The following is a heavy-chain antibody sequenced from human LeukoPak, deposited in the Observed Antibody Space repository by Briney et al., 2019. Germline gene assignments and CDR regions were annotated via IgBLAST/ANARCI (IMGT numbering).Heavy chain of an antibody. CDR2: ISSSSSTI. V-gene: IGHV3-48*01. CDR1: GFTFSSYE. Sequence: PGGSLRLSCAASGFTFSSYEMNWVRQAPGKGLEWVSYISSSSSTIYYADSVKGRFTISRDNAKNSLYLQMNSLRAEDTAVYYCARDMVRGVIITSDGWFDPWGQGTLVTVSS. CDR3: ARDMVRGVIITSDGWFDP. J-gene: IGHJ5*02. D-gene: IGHD3-10*01.